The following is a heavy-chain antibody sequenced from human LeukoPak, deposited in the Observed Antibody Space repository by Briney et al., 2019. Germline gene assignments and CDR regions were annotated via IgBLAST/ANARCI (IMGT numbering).Heavy chain of an antibody. Sequence: PGGSLRLSCAGSGFTFSTYAMSWVRQAPGKGLGCVSTISASGGSTYYADSVKGRFTISRDNSKNTLYLQMNSLRAEDTAVYYCATYYYRSGSPLRYFDYWGQGTLVTVSS. CDR2: ISASGGST. V-gene: IGHV3-23*01. CDR3: ATYYYRSGSPLRYFDY. D-gene: IGHD3-10*01. J-gene: IGHJ4*02. CDR1: GFTFSTYA.